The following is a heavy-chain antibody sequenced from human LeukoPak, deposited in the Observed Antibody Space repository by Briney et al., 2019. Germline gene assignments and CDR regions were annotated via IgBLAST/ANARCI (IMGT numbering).Heavy chain of an antibody. CDR1: GFTLSSYA. Sequence: GGSLRLSCAASGFTLSSYAMHWVRQAPGKGLEWVAVISYDGSNKYYADSVKGRFTISRDNSKNTLHLQMNSLRAEDTAVYYFLDYWGQGTLVTVSS. V-gene: IGHV3-30*04. CDR3: LDY. CDR2: ISYDGSNK. J-gene: IGHJ4*02.